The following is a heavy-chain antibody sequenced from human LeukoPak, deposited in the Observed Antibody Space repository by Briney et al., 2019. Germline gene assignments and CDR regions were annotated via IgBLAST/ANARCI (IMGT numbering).Heavy chain of an antibody. D-gene: IGHD5-12*01. CDR2: ISGSGGDT. CDR1: GFTFSSYA. CDR3: AKGSGGYSGYDYYFDY. J-gene: IGHJ4*02. V-gene: IGHV3-23*01. Sequence: QAGGSLRLSCAASGFTFSSYAMSWVRQTPGKGLEWVSAISGSGGDTYYTDSVKGRFTVSRDNSKNTLYLQMSSLRAEDTAVYYCAKGSGGYSGYDYYFDYWGQGTLVTVSS.